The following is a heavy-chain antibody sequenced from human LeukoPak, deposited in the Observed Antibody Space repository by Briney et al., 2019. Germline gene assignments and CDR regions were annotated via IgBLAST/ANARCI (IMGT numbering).Heavy chain of an antibody. CDR3: ARALGGYSRVMDV. V-gene: IGHV4-34*01. Sequence: SETLSLTCTVSGDSINTPGCYWSWIRQPPGKGLEWIGEINHSGSTNYNPSLKSRVTISVDTSKNQFSLKLSSVTAADTAVYYCARALGGYSRVMDVWGKGTTVTVSS. J-gene: IGHJ6*03. D-gene: IGHD6-13*01. CDR1: GDSINTPGCY. CDR2: INHSGST.